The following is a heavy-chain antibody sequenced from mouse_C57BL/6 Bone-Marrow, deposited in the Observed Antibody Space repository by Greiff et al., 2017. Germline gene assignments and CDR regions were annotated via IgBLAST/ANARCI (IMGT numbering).Heavy chain of an antibody. V-gene: IGHV3-6*02. Sequence: EVQRVESGPGLVKPSQSLSLTCSVTGYSITSGYYWNWIRQFPGNQLEWRGSISYDGSNNYNPSLKNRISITRDTSKNQFFLKVNPVTTEDTAKYYCAREDYGSDYWGQGTTLTVSS. J-gene: IGHJ2*01. CDR1: GYSITSGYY. D-gene: IGHD1-1*01. CDR3: AREDYGSDY. CDR2: ISYDGSN.